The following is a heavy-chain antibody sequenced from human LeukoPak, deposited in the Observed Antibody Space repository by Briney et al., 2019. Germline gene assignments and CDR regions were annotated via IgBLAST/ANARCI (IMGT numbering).Heavy chain of an antibody. CDR2: ISWNSGSI. D-gene: IGHD6-19*01. Sequence: PGRSLRLSCAASGFTFDDYAMHWVRQAPGKGLEWVSGISWNSGSIGYADSVKGRFTISRDNAKNSLYLQMNSLRAEDTALYYCAKDSAVAGTYGMDVWGQGTTVTVSS. CDR3: AKDSAVAGTYGMDV. CDR1: GFTFDDYA. V-gene: IGHV3-9*01. J-gene: IGHJ6*02.